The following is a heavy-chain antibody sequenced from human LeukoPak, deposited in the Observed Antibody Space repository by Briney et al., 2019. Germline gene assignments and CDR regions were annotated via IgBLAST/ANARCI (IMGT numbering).Heavy chain of an antibody. CDR3: ARASTAMVRD. Sequence: SETLSLTCTVSGGSISSSSYYWGWIRQPPGKGLEWIGSIYYSGSTYYNPSLKSRVTISVDTSKNQFSLKLSSVTAADTAVYYCARASTAMVRDWGQGTLVTVSS. CDR1: GGSISSSSYY. D-gene: IGHD5-18*01. CDR2: IYYSGST. J-gene: IGHJ4*02. V-gene: IGHV4-39*07.